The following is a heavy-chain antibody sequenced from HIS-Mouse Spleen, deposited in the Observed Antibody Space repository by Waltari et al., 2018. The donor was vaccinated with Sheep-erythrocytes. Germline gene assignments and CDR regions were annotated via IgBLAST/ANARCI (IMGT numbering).Heavy chain of an antibody. CDR3: ARVSAGELKYYFDY. CDR2: ISYYGSNK. J-gene: IGHJ4*02. Sequence: QVQLVESGGGVVQPGRSLRLSCAASGFTFSSYAMHWVRQAPGKGLGGVAVISYYGSNKYYADSVKGRFTISRDNSKNTLYLQMNSLRAEDTAVYYCARVSAGELKYYFDYWGQGTLVTVSS. D-gene: IGHD1-26*01. V-gene: IGHV3-30*04. CDR1: GFTFSSYA.